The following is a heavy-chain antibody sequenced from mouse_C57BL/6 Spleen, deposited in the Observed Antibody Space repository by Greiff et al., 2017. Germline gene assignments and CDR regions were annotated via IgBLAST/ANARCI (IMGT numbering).Heavy chain of an antibody. CDR3: AREGLYGLPQNY. V-gene: IGHV1-53*01. CDR2: INPSNGGT. D-gene: IGHD2-12*01. J-gene: IGHJ2*01. CDR1: GYTFTSYW. Sequence: QVQLQQPGTELVKPGASVKLSCKASGYTFTSYWMHWVKQRPGQGLEWIGNINPSNGGTNYNEKFKSKATLTVDKSSSTAYMQLSSLTSADSAVYYCAREGLYGLPQNYWGQGTTLTVSS.